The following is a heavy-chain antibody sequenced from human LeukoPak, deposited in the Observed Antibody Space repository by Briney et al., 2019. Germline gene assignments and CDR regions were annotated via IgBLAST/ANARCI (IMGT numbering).Heavy chain of an antibody. J-gene: IGHJ5*02. V-gene: IGHV3-74*01. D-gene: IGHD6-19*01. CDR1: GFTFSSYW. CDR2: INSDGSST. CDR3: ARVPRTQQWLPNWFDP. Sequence: GGSLRLSCAASGFTFSSYWMHWVRQAPGKGLVWVSRINSDGSSTSYADSVKGRFTISRDNAKNTLYLQMNSLRAEDTAVYYCARVPRTQQWLPNWFDPWGQGTLVTVSS.